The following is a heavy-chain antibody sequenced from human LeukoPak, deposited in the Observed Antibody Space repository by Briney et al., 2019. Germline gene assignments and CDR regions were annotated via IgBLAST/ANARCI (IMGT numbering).Heavy chain of an antibody. J-gene: IGHJ4*02. CDR3: ARLLWFGESRGANDY. CDR1: GGSISSSSYY. D-gene: IGHD3-10*01. Sequence: SETLSLTCTVSGGSISSSSYYWGWIRQPPGKGLEWIGSIYYSGSTYYNPSLKSRVTISVDTSKNQFSLKLSSVTAADTAVYYCARLLWFGESRGANDYWGQGTLVTVSS. CDR2: IYYSGST. V-gene: IGHV4-39*01.